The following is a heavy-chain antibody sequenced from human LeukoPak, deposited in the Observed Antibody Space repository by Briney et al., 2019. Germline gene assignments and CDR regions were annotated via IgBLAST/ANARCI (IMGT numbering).Heavy chain of an antibody. J-gene: IGHJ3*02. CDR3: ARDCSGGSCYGAFDI. CDR1: GASIRSGVSY. V-gene: IGHV4-30-4*01. Sequence: SETLSLTCTVSGASIRSGVSYWSWFRKPPGKALEWIGNFYDSGSTYYNPSLKSRITISVDTSENRFSLKLSSVTATDTAVYYCARDCSGGSCYGAFDIWGQGTMVTVSS. CDR2: FYDSGST. D-gene: IGHD2-15*01.